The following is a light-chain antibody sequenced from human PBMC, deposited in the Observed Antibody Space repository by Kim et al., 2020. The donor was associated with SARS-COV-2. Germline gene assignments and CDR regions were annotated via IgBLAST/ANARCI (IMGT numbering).Light chain of an antibody. Sequence: QRVIISCTGSSSNSGAGYDVHWYQQLPGTAPKLLIYGNSNRPSGVPDRFSGSKSGTSASLAITGLQAEDEADYYCQSYDSSLSGVVFGRGTKVTVL. CDR1: SSNSGAGYD. V-gene: IGLV1-40*01. CDR3: QSYDSSLSGVV. J-gene: IGLJ2*01. CDR2: GNS.